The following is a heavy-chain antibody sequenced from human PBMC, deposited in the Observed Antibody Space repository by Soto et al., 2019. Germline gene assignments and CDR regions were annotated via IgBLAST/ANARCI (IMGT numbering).Heavy chain of an antibody. CDR3: AKPEYSSSYDTTGYPY. J-gene: IGHJ4*02. D-gene: IGHD6-6*01. CDR1: GFTFSSYA. V-gene: IGHV3-23*01. Sequence: GGSLRLSCAASGFTFSSYAMSWVRQAPGKGLEWVSAISGSGGSTYYADSVKGRFTISRDNSKNTLYLQMNSLRAEGTAVYYCAKPEYSSSYDTTGYPYWGQGTLVTVSS. CDR2: ISGSGGST.